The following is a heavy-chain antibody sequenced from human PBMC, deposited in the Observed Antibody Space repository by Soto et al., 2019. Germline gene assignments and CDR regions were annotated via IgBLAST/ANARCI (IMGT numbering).Heavy chain of an antibody. CDR2: ISAYNGNI. CDR3: ARGMGKLNYYDSSGYYASDY. V-gene: IGHV1-18*01. J-gene: IGHJ4*02. D-gene: IGHD3-22*01. Sequence: ASVKVSCKASGGTFSSYTISWVRQAPGQGLEWMGWISAYNGNINYAQKLQGRVTMTTDTSTSTAYMELRSLRSDDTAVYYCARGMGKLNYYDSSGYYASDYWGQGTLVTVS. CDR1: GGTFSSYT.